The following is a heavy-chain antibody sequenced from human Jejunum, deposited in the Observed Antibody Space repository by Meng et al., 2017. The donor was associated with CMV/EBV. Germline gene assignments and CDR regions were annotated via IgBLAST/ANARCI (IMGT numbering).Heavy chain of an antibody. CDR2: IGNDGGDI. J-gene: IGHJ2*01. CDR3: ARDRGRGSTWFWFFDL. V-gene: IGHV3-74*01. Sequence: FNNYWMHWVRQPPGRGLVWLSRIGNDGGDIIYADSVKGRFTVSRDNAMNTLYLQMNSLRPDDTAVYFCARDRGRGSTWFWFFDLWGRGTPVTVSS. CDR1: FNNYW. D-gene: IGHD3-10*01.